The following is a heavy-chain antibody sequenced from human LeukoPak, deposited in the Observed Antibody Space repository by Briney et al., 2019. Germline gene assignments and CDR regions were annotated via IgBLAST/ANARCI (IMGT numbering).Heavy chain of an antibody. CDR1: GGSISSSSYY. J-gene: IGHJ6*03. CDR2: IYYSGST. Sequence: PSETLSLTCTVSGGSISSSSYYWGWIRQPPGKGLEWIGSIYYSGSTYYNPSLKSRVTISVDTSKNQFSLKLSSVTAADTAVYYCASKKQWLAYYYYYMDVWGKGTTVTVSS. CDR3: ASKKQWLAYYYYYMDV. V-gene: IGHV4-39*01. D-gene: IGHD6-19*01.